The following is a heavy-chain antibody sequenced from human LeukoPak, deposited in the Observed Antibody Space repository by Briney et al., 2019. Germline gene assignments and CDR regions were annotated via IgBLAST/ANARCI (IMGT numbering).Heavy chain of an antibody. CDR1: GFTFSNYW. CDR3: ARVYYYYYMDV. CDR2: ISSDGTNT. V-gene: IGHV3-74*01. Sequence: GGSLRLSCAASGFTFSNYWMHWVRQAPGTGLVWVSRISSDGTNTYYAGSVKGRFSISRDNAKNTLYLQMNSLRAEDTAMYYCARVYYYYYMDVWGKGTTVTVSS. J-gene: IGHJ6*03.